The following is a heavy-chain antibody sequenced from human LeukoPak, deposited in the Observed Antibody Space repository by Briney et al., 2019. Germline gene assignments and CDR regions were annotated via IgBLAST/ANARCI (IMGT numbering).Heavy chain of an antibody. CDR3: AHQWRGAFDI. CDR2: IKQDGSEK. V-gene: IGHV3-7*01. Sequence: GGSLRLSCVASGFTFSSYWMHWVRQAPGKGLEWVANIKQDGSEKYYVDSVKGRFTISRDNAKNSLYLQMNSLRAEDTAVYYCAHQWRGAFDIWGQGTMVTVSS. D-gene: IGHD6-19*01. J-gene: IGHJ3*02. CDR1: GFTFSSYW.